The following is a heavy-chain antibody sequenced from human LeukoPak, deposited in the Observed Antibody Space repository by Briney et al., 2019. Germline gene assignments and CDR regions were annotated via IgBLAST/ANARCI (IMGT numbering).Heavy chain of an antibody. J-gene: IGHJ4*02. CDR1: AGSINNYY. Sequence: SETLSLTCTVSAGSINNYYWSWIRQPAGKALEWIGRIDTSGNTNFNPSNYNPSLKSRVTMSVDTSKNQFSLKVCSVTAADTTVYYCATEPRARMGDFDFWGQGTLVTVSS. CDR3: ATEPRARMGDFDF. D-gene: IGHD3-16*01. CDR2: IDTSGNTNFNPS. V-gene: IGHV4-4*07.